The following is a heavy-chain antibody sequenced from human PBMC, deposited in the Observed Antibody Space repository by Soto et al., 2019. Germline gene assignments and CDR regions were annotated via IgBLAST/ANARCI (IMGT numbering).Heavy chain of an antibody. CDR3: ASTSGLSSSGYYPAELDY. Sequence: QVQLVQSGAEVKKPGSSVKVSCKASGGTFSSYAISWVRQAPGQGLEWMGGIIPIFGTANYAQKFQGRVTITADESRSTAYMELSSLRSEDTAVYYCASTSGLSSSGYYPAELDYWGQGTLVTVSS. D-gene: IGHD3-22*01. CDR1: GGTFSSYA. CDR2: IIPIFGTA. V-gene: IGHV1-69*01. J-gene: IGHJ4*02.